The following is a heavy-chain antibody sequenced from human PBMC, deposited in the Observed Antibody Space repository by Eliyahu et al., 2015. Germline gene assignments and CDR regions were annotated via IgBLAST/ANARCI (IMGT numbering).Heavy chain of an antibody. CDR1: GFSFSSYS. CDR3: ASLHLYLPYGDQFDY. D-gene: IGHD4-17*01. Sequence: AGFSFSSYSMNWVRQAPGKGLEWVSSISSSSSYIYYADSVKGRFTISRDNAKNSLYLQMNSLRAEDTAVYYCASLHLYLPYGDQFDYWGQGTLVTVSS. J-gene: IGHJ4*02. V-gene: IGHV3-21*01. CDR2: ISSSSSYI.